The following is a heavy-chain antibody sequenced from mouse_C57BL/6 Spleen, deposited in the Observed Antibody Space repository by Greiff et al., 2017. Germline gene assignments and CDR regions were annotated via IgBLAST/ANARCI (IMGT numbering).Heavy chain of an antibody. Sequence: VQLQQPGAELVKPGASVKMSCKASGYTFTSYWITWVKQRPGQGLEWIGDIYPGSGSTNYNEKFKSKATLTVDTSSSAAYMQLSSLTSEDSAVYCCARGVDGTDYAMDYWGQGTSVTVSS. CDR2: IYPGSGST. CDR1: GYTFTSYW. CDR3: ARGVDGTDYAMDY. V-gene: IGHV1-55*01. J-gene: IGHJ4*01. D-gene: IGHD4-1*01.